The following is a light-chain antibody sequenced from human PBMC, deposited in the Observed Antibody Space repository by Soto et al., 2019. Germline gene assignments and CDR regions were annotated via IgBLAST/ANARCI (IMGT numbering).Light chain of an antibody. V-gene: IGKV3-15*01. CDR3: QQYNNWPPIT. CDR2: GAS. J-gene: IGKJ5*01. Sequence: EIVMPQSPAALSVSPGERATLSCRASQSVSSNLAWYQQKPGQATRLLIYGASTRATGTPARFSGSGSGTEFTLTISSLQSEDFAVYYCQQYNNWPPITFGQGTRLEIK. CDR1: QSVSSN.